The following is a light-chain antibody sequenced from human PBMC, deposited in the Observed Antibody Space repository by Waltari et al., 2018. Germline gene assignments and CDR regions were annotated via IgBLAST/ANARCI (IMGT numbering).Light chain of an antibody. V-gene: IGLV2-8*01. J-gene: IGLJ1*01. CDR3: SSYGGINNSPYV. Sequence: QSALTQPPSASGSPGQSVTISCTGTSSDAGSPDFVSWYQQFPGKAPKLIIWEVSRRPSGVPDRFSGSKSGNTASLTVSGLQAEDEADYYCSSYGGINNSPYVFGTGTKVTV. CDR2: EVS. CDR1: SSDAGSPDF.